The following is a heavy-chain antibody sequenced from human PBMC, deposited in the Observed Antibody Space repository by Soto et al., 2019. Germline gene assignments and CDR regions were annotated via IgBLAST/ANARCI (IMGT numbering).Heavy chain of an antibody. D-gene: IGHD2-21*02. Sequence: GASVKVSCKASGGTFSSYAISWVRQAPGQGLEWMGGIIPIFGTANYAQKFQGRVTITADESTSTAYMELSSLRSEDTAVYYCARVVTAISPFDYWGQGTLVTVSS. J-gene: IGHJ4*02. CDR2: IIPIFGTA. CDR1: GGTFSSYA. CDR3: ARVVTAISPFDY. V-gene: IGHV1-69*13.